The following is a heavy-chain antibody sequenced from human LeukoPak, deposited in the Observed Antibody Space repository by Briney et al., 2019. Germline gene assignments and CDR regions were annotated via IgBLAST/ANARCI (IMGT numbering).Heavy chain of an antibody. J-gene: IGHJ4*02. D-gene: IGHD2-2*01. CDR3: AKTGEGTSCYVY. CDR1: GFTFSRYA. Sequence: GGSLRLSCAASGFTFSRYAMSWVRQAPGKGLEGVSAISGSGGSTYYADSVKGRFTISRDNSKKTLYLQMKSLRAEDTAVYYCAKTGEGTSCYVYWGQGTLVTVSS. CDR2: ISGSGGST. V-gene: IGHV3-23*01.